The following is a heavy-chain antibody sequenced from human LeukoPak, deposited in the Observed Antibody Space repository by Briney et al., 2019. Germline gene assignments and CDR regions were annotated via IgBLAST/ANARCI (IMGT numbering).Heavy chain of an antibody. Sequence: SETLSLTCAVYGGSFSGYYWSWIRQPPGKGLEWIGTIYNGETTYYNSSLKSRVTISVDTSKNQFSLKLSSVTAADTAVYYCARPRDYGFDYWGQGTLVTVSS. D-gene: IGHD4/OR15-4a*01. CDR2: IYNGETT. CDR1: GGSFSGYY. CDR3: ARPRDYGFDY. V-gene: IGHV4-34*01. J-gene: IGHJ4*02.